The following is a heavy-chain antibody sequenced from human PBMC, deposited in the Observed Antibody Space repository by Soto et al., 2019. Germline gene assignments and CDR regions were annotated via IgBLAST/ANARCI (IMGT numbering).Heavy chain of an antibody. J-gene: IGHJ4*02. CDR1: DFSLNIPRMG. CDR3: ARIINADYLDY. V-gene: IGHV2-26*01. CDR2: IFSNDEK. Sequence: QVTLKESGPVLVKPTETLTLTCTVSDFSLNIPRMGVSWIRQPPGKALEWLAHIFSNDEKSYSTSLKSRLTISKDTCKSQVVLTMTNMDPVDTATYYCARIINADYLDYWGQGALVTVSS. D-gene: IGHD4-17*01.